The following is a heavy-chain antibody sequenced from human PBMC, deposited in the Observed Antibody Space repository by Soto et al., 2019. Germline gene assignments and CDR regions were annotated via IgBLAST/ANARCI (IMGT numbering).Heavy chain of an antibody. D-gene: IGHD3-10*01. CDR2: IYYSGST. V-gene: IGHV4-61*01. J-gene: IGHJ4*02. CDR3: GGGGLWGDFDY. CDR1: GGSVSSGSYY. Sequence: PWETLSLTCTVSGGSVSSGSYYWSWIRQPPGKGLEWIGYIYYSGSTNYNPSLKSRVTISVDTSTNQFSLRLSSVTAADTAVYWGGGGGLWGDFDYWGQGTLVTVSS.